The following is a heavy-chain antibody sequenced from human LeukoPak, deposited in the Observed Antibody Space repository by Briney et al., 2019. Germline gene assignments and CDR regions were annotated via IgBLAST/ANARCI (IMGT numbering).Heavy chain of an antibody. CDR1: GFTFSSYA. CDR2: ISAGGDST. D-gene: IGHD3-10*01. J-gene: IGHJ6*03. V-gene: IGHV3-23*01. CDR3: AKGYSGSGNYNYYYYLDV. Sequence: GGSLRLSCAASGFTFSSYAMSWVRQAPGKGLEWVSGISAGGDSTYYADAVKGRFTISRDNSKNTMYLQMNSLRAEDTAVYYCAKGYSGSGNYNYYYYLDVWGKGTTVTVSS.